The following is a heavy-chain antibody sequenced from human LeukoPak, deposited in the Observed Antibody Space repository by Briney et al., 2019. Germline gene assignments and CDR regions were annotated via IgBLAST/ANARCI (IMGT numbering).Heavy chain of an antibody. D-gene: IGHD3-22*01. CDR1: GYTFTGYY. Sequence: GASVKVSCKASGYTFTGYYMHWVRQAPGQGLKWMGRINPNSGGTNYAQKFQGRVTMTRDTSISTAYMDLSRLRSDDTAVYYCASVSGYDSSGYYYSNYWGQGTLVTVSS. V-gene: IGHV1-2*06. CDR2: INPNSGGT. J-gene: IGHJ4*02. CDR3: ASVSGYDSSGYYYSNY.